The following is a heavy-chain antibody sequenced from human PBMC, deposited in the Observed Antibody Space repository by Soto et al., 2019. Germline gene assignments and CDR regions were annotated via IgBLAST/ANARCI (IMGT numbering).Heavy chain of an antibody. J-gene: IGHJ6*02. CDR3: ASKSGHSSGWSFTPSYYYYYDGMDV. CDR1: GGTFSSYA. CDR2: IIPIFGTA. Sequence: GASVKVSCKASGGTFSSYAISWVRQAPGQGLEWMGGIIPIFGTANYAQKFQGRVTITADESTSTAYMELSSLRSEDTAVYYCASKSGHSSGWSFTPSYYYYYDGMDVRGQGTTVTVSS. D-gene: IGHD6-19*01. V-gene: IGHV1-69*13.